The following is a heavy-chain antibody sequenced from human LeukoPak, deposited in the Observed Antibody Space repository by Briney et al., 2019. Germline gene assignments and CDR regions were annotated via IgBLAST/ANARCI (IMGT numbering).Heavy chain of an antibody. V-gene: IGHV3-30*03. Sequence: GGSLRLSCAASGFSFSSYGIHWVRQAPGKGLEWVAVISHEGSYQNYADSVKGRFAISRDNSKNMVFLQMNSLNAEDTAVYYCARTREQWQVLDYWGQGTLVTVSS. CDR2: ISHEGSYQ. J-gene: IGHJ4*02. CDR1: GFSFSSYG. D-gene: IGHD6-19*01. CDR3: ARTREQWQVLDY.